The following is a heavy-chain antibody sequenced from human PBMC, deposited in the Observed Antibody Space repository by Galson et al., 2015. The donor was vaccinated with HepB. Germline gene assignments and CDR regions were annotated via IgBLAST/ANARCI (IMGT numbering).Heavy chain of an antibody. Sequence: SLRLSCAASGFTFSNAWMSWARQAPGKGLEWVGRIKSKTDGGTTDYAAPVKGRFTISRDDSKNTLYLQMNSLKTEDTAVYYCTTAPAAAGNGNDYWGQGTLVTASS. V-gene: IGHV3-15*01. CDR1: GFTFSNAW. D-gene: IGHD6-13*01. J-gene: IGHJ4*02. CDR3: TTAPAAAGNGNDY. CDR2: IKSKTDGGTT.